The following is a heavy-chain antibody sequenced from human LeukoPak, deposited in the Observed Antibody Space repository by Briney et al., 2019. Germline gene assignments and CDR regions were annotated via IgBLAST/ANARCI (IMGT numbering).Heavy chain of an antibody. Sequence: ASVKVSCKTSGDTFNNHAIRWVRQAPGQGLEWMGGIIPFFGTPSYAQNFQGRVTITADESTSTAYMELINLTSEDTAMYYCARGRDDYVRGTPFDHWGQGSLVTVSS. CDR1: GDTFNNHA. CDR3: ARGRDDYVRGTPFDH. D-gene: IGHD3-16*01. V-gene: IGHV1-69*13. J-gene: IGHJ4*02. CDR2: IIPFFGTP.